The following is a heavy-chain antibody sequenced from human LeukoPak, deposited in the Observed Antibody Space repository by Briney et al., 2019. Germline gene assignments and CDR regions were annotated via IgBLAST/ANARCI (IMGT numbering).Heavy chain of an antibody. CDR1: GFTFSSYA. CDR3: VLELPDFDY. D-gene: IGHD1-26*01. CDR2: ISGSSSTI. Sequence: GGSLRLSCAASGFTFSSYAMSWVRQAPGKGLEWVSAISGSSSTIYYADSVKGRFTISRDNAKNSLYLQMNSLRAEDTAVYYCVLELPDFDYWGQGTLVTVSS. V-gene: IGHV3-48*01. J-gene: IGHJ4*02.